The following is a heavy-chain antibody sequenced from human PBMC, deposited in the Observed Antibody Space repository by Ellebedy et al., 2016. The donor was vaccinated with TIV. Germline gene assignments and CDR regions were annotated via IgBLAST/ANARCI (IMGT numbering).Heavy chain of an antibody. V-gene: IGHV3-30*04. CDR2: MSYDGSNE. CDR3: ARRYFDY. CDR1: GFTFSSYA. Sequence: GGSLRLXXAASGFTFSSYAIHWVRQAPGKGLEWVAVMSYDGSNEYYADSVKGRFTISRDNAKNSLYLQMNSLRAEDTAVYYCARRYFDYWGQGTLVTVSS. J-gene: IGHJ4*02.